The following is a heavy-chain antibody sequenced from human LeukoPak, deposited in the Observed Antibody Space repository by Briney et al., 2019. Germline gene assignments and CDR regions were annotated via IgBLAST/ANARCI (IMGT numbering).Heavy chain of an antibody. CDR3: ARFGYVAAVDV. J-gene: IGHJ4*02. Sequence: GSLRLSCTASGFSFSAYWMTWVCQAPGTGLEWVANINPAGSETYYVDPVKGRFSISRDNAKNLVYLQMNSLRAEDTAVYHCARFGYVAAVDVWGQGTPVTVSS. V-gene: IGHV3-7*01. D-gene: IGHD2-15*01. CDR1: GFSFSAYW. CDR2: INPAGSET.